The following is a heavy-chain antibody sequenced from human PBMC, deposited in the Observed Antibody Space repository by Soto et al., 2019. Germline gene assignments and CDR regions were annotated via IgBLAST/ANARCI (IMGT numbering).Heavy chain of an antibody. V-gene: IGHV4-34*01. J-gene: IGHJ4*02. CDR2: INHSGST. D-gene: IGHD3-10*01. CDR3: ARGCHTSRGSGSYRRNDY. CDR1: GGSFSGYY. Sequence: QVQLQQGGAGLLKPSETLSLTCAVYGGSFSGYYWSWIRQPPWKGLEWIGEINHSGSTNYNPSLKSRVTISVDTSKVQFSLKRSSVTAADTSVYYCARGCHTSRGSGSYRRNDYWGQGTLVTVSS.